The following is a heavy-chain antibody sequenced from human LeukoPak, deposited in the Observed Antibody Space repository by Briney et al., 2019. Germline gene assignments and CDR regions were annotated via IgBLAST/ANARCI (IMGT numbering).Heavy chain of an antibody. CDR3: ARDGDWGYEYYFDY. D-gene: IGHD7-27*01. CDR1: GFTFSSYS. Sequence: GGSLRLSCAASGFTFSSYSMNWVRQAPGKGLEWVSSISSSSSYIYYADSVKGRFTISRDNAKSSLYLQMNSLRAEDTAVYYCARDGDWGYEYYFDYWGQGTLVTVSS. CDR2: ISSSSSYI. J-gene: IGHJ4*02. V-gene: IGHV3-21*01.